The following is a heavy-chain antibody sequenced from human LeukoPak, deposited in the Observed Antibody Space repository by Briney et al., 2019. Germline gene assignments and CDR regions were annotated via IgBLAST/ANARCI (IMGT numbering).Heavy chain of an antibody. J-gene: IGHJ3*02. CDR3: AKSYSSGPDAFDI. Sequence: GSSLRLSCAASGFPFSGSGMHWVRQAPGKGLEWVAVIWYDGSHQYYADSVKGRFTISRDNSKNTLYLQMNSLRAEDTAVYYCAKSYSSGPDAFDIWGQGTMVTVSS. CDR1: GFPFSGSG. V-gene: IGHV3-33*06. D-gene: IGHD6-19*01. CDR2: IWYDGSHQ.